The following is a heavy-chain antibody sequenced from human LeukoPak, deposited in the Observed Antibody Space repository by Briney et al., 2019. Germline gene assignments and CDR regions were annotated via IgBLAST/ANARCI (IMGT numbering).Heavy chain of an antibody. CDR3: ARDAWGSSWSPMDY. Sequence: SETLSLTCTVSGGSISSSSYYWGWIRQPPGKGLEWIGSIYYSGSTYYNPSLKSRVTISVDTSKNQFSLKLSSVTAADTAVYYCARDAWGSSWSPMDYWGQGTLVTVSS. V-gene: IGHV4-39*07. J-gene: IGHJ4*02. D-gene: IGHD6-13*01. CDR2: IYYSGST. CDR1: GGSISSSSYY.